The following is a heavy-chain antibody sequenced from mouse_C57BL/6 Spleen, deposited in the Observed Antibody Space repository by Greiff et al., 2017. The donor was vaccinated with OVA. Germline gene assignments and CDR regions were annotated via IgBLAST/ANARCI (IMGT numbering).Heavy chain of an antibody. D-gene: IGHD2-2*01. J-gene: IGHJ2*01. Sequence: QVQLQQPGAELVMPGASVKLSCKASGYTFTSYWMHWVKQRPGQGLEWIGEIDPSDSYTNYNQKFKGKSTLTVDKSSSTAYMQLSSLTSEDSAVYYCARVGLGNYYFDYWGQGTTLTVSS. CDR2: IDPSDSYT. CDR1: GYTFTSYW. CDR3: ARVGLGNYYFDY. V-gene: IGHV1-69*01.